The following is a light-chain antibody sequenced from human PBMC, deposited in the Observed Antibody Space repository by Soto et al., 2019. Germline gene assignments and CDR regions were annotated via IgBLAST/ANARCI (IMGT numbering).Light chain of an antibody. CDR2: DVT. CDR3: CSFSGPGGTVV. V-gene: IGLV2-11*01. CDR1: SSDLGGDNY. Sequence: QSALTQPPSVSGSPGQSVTISCTGTSSDLGGDNYVSWYQQYPGKAPKVIIYDVTNRPSGVPDRFSGSKSGSTASLTISGRLAEDEADYYCCSFSGPGGTVVFGGGTKLTVL. J-gene: IGLJ2*01.